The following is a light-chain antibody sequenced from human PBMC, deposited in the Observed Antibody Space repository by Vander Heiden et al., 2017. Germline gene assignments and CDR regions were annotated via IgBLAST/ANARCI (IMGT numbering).Light chain of an antibody. CDR1: QNIDGF. J-gene: IGKJ4*01. CDR2: AGA. V-gene: IGKV1-39*01. CDR3: QQSYSTPLV. Sequence: DIQMTQSPSSLSASVGDRVTISCRASQNIDGFVNWYQQKPGKAPKLLIFAGASLQTVVPSRFSGRASGTHFTLTISGLQPDDFASYYCQQSYSTPLVFGGGTKVEVK.